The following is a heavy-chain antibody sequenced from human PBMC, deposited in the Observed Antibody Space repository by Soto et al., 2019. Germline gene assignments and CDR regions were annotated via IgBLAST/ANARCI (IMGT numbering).Heavy chain of an antibody. Sequence: GGSLRLSSAAYRVTFSSYWMHWVRQAPGKGLVWVSRINSDGSSTSYADSVKGRFTISRDNAKNTLYLQMNSLRAEDTAVYYCARGVVVPAATVWAFDISGEGTTGTVSS. CDR3: ARGVVVPAATVWAFDI. CDR1: RVTFSSYW. D-gene: IGHD2-2*01. V-gene: IGHV3-74*01. CDR2: INSDGSST. J-gene: IGHJ3*02.